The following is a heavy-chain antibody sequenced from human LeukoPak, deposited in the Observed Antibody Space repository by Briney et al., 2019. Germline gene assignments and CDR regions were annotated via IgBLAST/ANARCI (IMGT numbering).Heavy chain of an antibody. Sequence: PSETLSLTCNVSGGSIRSSVDFWGWIRQPPGKGLEYIGNIFYSGKTWYNPSLKSRVTISIDTSKNQVFLTMTSMTAADTAFYYCTREPKAYDSVRPPAWGQGTLVIVSS. CDR2: IFYSGKT. D-gene: IGHD3-16*01. CDR3: TREPKAYDSVRPPA. J-gene: IGHJ5*02. V-gene: IGHV4-39*07. CDR1: GGSIRSSVDF.